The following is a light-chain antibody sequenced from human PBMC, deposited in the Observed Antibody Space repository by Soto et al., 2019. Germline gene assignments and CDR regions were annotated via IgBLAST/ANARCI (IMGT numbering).Light chain of an antibody. CDR1: QSVSSSY. Sequence: MTHSPGTLSLSQKEIATLSFMASQSVSSSYLAWYQQKPGQAPRLLIYGASSRATGIPDRLSGSGSGTDFTLTISRLESEDFAVYHCQQYGSLPLTFGGGGKVDVK. CDR2: GAS. CDR3: QQYGSLPLT. J-gene: IGKJ4*01. V-gene: IGKV3-20*01.